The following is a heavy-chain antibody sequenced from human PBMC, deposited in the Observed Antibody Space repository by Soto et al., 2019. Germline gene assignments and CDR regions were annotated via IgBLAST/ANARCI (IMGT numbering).Heavy chain of an antibody. CDR1: GFALSNYW. V-gene: IGHV3-7*05. J-gene: IGHJ4*02. D-gene: IGHD7-27*01. CDR3: ATETSTWGC. CDR2: IKQDGSEK. Sequence: EVQLVESGGGLVQPGESLRLSCVASGFALSNYWINWDRQAPGKGLEWVANIKQDGSEKNYVDSVKGRFTISRDNARNSLYLQMNSLRAEDTAAYYCATETSTWGCWGQGTLVTVSS.